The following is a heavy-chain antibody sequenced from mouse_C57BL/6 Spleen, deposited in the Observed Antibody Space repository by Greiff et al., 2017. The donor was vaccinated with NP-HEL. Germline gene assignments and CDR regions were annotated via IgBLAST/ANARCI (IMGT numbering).Heavy chain of an antibody. V-gene: IGHV2-2*01. J-gene: IGHJ4*01. CDR3: ARNEGYFFYAMDY. CDR1: GFSLTSYG. D-gene: IGHD2-3*01. Sequence: VKLMESGPGLVQPSQSLSITCTVSGFSLTSYGVHWVRQSPGKGLEWLGVIWSGGSTDYNAAFISRLSISKDNSKSQVFFKMNSLQADDTAIYYCARNEGYFFYAMDYWGQGTSVTVSS. CDR2: IWSGGST.